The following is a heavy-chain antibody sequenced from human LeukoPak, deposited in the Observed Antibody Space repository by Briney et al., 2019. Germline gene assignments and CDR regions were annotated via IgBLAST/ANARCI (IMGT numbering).Heavy chain of an antibody. J-gene: IGHJ6*03. CDR2: IYTSGST. CDR3: AGGSTSAYYYYMDV. V-gene: IGHV4-61*02. D-gene: IGHD2-2*01. Sequence: SETLSLTCTVSDGSISSALYYWSWIRQPAGKGLEWIGRIYTSGSTNYNPSLESRVTMSVDTSKNQFSLKLSSVTAADTAVYYCAGGSTSAYYYYMDVWGKGTTVTVSS. CDR1: DGSISSALYY.